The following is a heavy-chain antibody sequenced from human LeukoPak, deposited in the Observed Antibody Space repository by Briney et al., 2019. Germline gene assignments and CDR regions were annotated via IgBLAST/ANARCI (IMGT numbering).Heavy chain of an antibody. CDR1: FGSLSDYN. Sequence: SETLSLTCAVSFGSLSDYNWSWLRQSPEKGLEWIGEITDSATTHYNPSLETRVTISMDTAKRQFSLRLTSLTAADTAVYYCARGLDLDGLDSWGQGTLVTVSS. CDR3: ARGLDLDGLDS. J-gene: IGHJ4*02. CDR2: ITDSATT. D-gene: IGHD1-1*01. V-gene: IGHV4-34*01.